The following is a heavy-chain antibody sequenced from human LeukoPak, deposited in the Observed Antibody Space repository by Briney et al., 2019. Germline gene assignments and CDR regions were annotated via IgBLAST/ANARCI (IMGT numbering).Heavy chain of an antibody. CDR2: MNPNSGNT. J-gene: IGHJ6*03. V-gene: IGHV1-8*01. Sequence: GASVKVSFKASGYTFTSYDINWVRQATGQGLEWMGWMNPNSGNTGYAQKFQGRVTMTRKTSISTAYMELSSLRSEDTAVYYCARELELSRYMDAWGKGTTVTVSS. CDR3: ARELELSRYMDA. CDR1: GYTFTSYD. D-gene: IGHD1-7*01.